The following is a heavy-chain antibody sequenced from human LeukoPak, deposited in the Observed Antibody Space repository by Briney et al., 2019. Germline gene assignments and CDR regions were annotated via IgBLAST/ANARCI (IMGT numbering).Heavy chain of an antibody. CDR2: IYYSGST. V-gene: IGHV4-59*08. J-gene: IGHJ5*02. CDR1: GGSISSYY. CDR3: ARTDSAVAGAFHT. Sequence: SETLSLTCTVSGGSISSYYWSWIRQPPGKGLEWIGYIYYSGSTNYNPSLKSRLTLSVDRSGKQFSLNLRSVTAADTAIYYCARTDSAVAGAFHTWGQGILVTVSS. D-gene: IGHD6-19*01.